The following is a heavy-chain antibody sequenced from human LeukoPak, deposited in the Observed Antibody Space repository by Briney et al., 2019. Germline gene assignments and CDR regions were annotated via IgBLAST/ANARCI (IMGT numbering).Heavy chain of an antibody. V-gene: IGHV3-23*01. D-gene: IGHD2-2*01. Sequence: GGSLRLSCAASGFTFSSYAMSWVRQAPGKGLEWVSAISGSGGSTYYADSVKGRFTISRDNSKNTLYLQMNSLRAEDTAVYYCAKESGYCSSTSCQTNLGYWGQGTLVTVSS. CDR2: ISGSGGST. CDR1: GFTFSSYA. CDR3: AKESGYCSSTSCQTNLGY. J-gene: IGHJ4*02.